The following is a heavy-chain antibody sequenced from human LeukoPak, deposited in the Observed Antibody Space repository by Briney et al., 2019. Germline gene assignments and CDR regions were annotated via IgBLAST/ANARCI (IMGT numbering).Heavy chain of an antibody. CDR3: ARPDFWSGPDPYFDY. D-gene: IGHD3-3*01. CDR1: GYTFTGYY. V-gene: IGHV1-2*02. J-gene: IGHJ4*02. Sequence: ASVKVSCKASGYTFTGYYMHWVRQAPGQGLEWMGWINPNSGGTNYAQKFQGRVTMTRDTSISTAYMELSRLRSDDTAVYYCARPDFWSGPDPYFDYWGQGTLVTVSS. CDR2: INPNSGGT.